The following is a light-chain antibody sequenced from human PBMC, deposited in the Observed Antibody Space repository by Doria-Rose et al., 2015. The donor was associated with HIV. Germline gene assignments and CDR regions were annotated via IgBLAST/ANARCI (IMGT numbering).Light chain of an antibody. CDR2: WAS. CDR3: QQYDSAPWT. J-gene: IGKJ1*01. V-gene: IGKV4-1*01. CDR1: VLYSSNNKNN. Sequence: VLYSSNNKNNLAWYQQKPGQPPKLLIYWASTRESGVPDRFSGSGSGTEFTLTISSLQAEDVAVYYCQQYDSAPWTFGQGTKVEV.